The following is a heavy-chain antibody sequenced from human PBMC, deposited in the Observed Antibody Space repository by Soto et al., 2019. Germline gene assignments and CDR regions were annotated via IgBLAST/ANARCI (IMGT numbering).Heavy chain of an antibody. Sequence: QVQLQESGPGLVRPSETLSLTCTVAGDSVSSGSHHWNWIRQAPAKGLEWIGSIYFTGRTNHNPSLKSRVTISVDTSKNHLSLNLTSVTAAVTAVYYCARDLVAIGGRVYAFDLWGQGTMVTVSS. CDR1: GDSVSSGSHH. J-gene: IGHJ3*01. CDR3: ARDLVAIGGRVYAFDL. CDR2: IYFTGRT. D-gene: IGHD2-21*01. V-gene: IGHV4-61*03.